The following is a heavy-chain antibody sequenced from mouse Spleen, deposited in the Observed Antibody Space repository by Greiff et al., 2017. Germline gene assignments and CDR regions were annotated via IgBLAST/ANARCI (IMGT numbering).Heavy chain of an antibody. Sequence: EVQGVEAGGGLVKLGGSRKLSGAASGFTVRSYAMSWGRQTPEKRLEGVATISSGGGNTYYPDSVKGRFTISRDNAKNTLYLQMSSLKSEDTAMYYCARHKGYAMDYWGQGTSVTVSS. CDR3: ARHKGYAMDY. CDR2: ISSGGGNT. V-gene: IGHV5-9-3*01. CDR1: GFTVRSYA. J-gene: IGHJ4*01.